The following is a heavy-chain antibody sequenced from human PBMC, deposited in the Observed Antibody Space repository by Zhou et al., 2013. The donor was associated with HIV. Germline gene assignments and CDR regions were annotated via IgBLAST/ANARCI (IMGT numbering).Heavy chain of an antibody. Sequence: QVQLVQSGAEVKKPGSSVRVSCKVSGGNFSTSSISWVRQAPGQGLEWMGWINPNSGGTNYAQKFQGRVTMTRDTSISTAYMELSRLRSDDTAVYYCARGWKAPMDVWGKGTTVTVSS. D-gene: IGHD1-1*01. J-gene: IGHJ6*03. CDR2: INPNSGGT. V-gene: IGHV1-2*02. CDR1: GGNFSTSS. CDR3: ARGWKAPMDV.